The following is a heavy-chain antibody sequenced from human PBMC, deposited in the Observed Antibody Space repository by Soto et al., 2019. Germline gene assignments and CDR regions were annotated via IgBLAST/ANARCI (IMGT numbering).Heavy chain of an antibody. CDR3: ARTVTTLWWFDP. CDR1: GYTLTSYG. J-gene: IGHJ5*02. CDR2: ISAYNGNT. Sequence: ASVXVSCKASGYTLTSYGISWVRQAPGQGLEWMGWISAYNGNTNYAQKLQGRVTMTTDTSTSTAYMELRSLRSDDTAVYYCARTVTTLWWFDPWGQGTLVTVSS. V-gene: IGHV1-18*01. D-gene: IGHD4-17*01.